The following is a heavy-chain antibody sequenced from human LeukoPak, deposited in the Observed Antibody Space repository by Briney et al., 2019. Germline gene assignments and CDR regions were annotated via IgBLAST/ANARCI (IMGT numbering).Heavy chain of an antibody. J-gene: IGHJ6*03. D-gene: IGHD3-3*01. CDR1: GYTFTSYG. Sequence: ASVKVSCKASGYTFTSYGISWVRQAPGPGLEWLGWINTNTGNPTYAQGFTGRFVFSLDTSVSTAYLQISSLKAEDTAVYYCAREGPNYDFWSGYYLYYYYYYMDVWGKGTTVTVSS. V-gene: IGHV7-4-1*02. CDR3: AREGPNYDFWSGYYLYYYYYYMDV. CDR2: INTNTGNP.